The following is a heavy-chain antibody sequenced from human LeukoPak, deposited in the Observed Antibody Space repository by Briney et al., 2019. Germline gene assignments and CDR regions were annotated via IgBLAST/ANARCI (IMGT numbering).Heavy chain of an antibody. CDR2: ISGSGGST. J-gene: IGHJ5*02. D-gene: IGHD6-13*01. CDR1: GFTFSSYA. Sequence: GGSLRLSCAASGFTFSSYAMSWVRQAPGKGLEWVSAISGSGGSTYYADSVKGRFTISRDNSKNTLYLQMNGLRAEDTAVYYCAKAAKIAAADENWFDPWGQGTLVTVSS. V-gene: IGHV3-23*01. CDR3: AKAAKIAAADENWFDP.